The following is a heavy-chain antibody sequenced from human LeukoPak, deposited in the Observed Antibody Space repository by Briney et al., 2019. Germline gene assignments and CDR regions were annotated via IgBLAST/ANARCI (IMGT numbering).Heavy chain of an antibody. J-gene: IGHJ5*02. CDR1: GYTFTSYG. V-gene: IGHV1-69*13. D-gene: IGHD2-2*01. Sequence: SVKVSCKASGYTFTSYGISWVRQAPGQGLEWMGGIIPIFGTANYAQKFQGRVTITADESTSTAYMELSSLRSEDTAVYYCARVGTVPHSWFDPWGQGTLVTVSP. CDR2: IIPIFGTA. CDR3: ARVGTVPHSWFDP.